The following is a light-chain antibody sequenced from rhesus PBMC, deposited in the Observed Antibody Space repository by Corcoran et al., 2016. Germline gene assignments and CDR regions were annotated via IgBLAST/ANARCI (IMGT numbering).Light chain of an antibody. Sequence: DIQMTQSPSSLSASVGDTVTISCRASQGISKYLAWYQQKPGKAPKPLLYYASNLESGGPSGVSGSGSWTDFTPTIHSLQPADFSIYYCQQNTSYPRTFGQGTKVAIK. J-gene: IGKJ1*01. CDR2: YAS. CDR1: QGISKY. V-gene: IGKV1S14*01. CDR3: QQNTSYPRT.